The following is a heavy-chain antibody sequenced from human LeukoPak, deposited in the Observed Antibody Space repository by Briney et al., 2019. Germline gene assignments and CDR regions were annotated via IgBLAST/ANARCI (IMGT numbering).Heavy chain of an antibody. Sequence: RGTLRLSCGASGFTFSTYGMSWVRQAPGKGLVWVSRINSDGRSIDYADSVKGRFTISRDNPKSTLYRQMNSLRAEDVAVYYCTRGPMALDWFDPWGQGTLVTVYS. D-gene: IGHD3-10*01. J-gene: IGHJ5*02. CDR1: GFTFSTYG. V-gene: IGHV3-74*01. CDR2: INSDGRSI. CDR3: TRGPMALDWFDP.